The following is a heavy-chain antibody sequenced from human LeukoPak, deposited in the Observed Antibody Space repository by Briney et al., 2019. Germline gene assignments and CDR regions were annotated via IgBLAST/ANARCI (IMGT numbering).Heavy chain of an antibody. Sequence: ASVKVSCKASGGTFSSYAISWVRQAPGQGLEWMGGIIPIFGTANYAQKFQGRVTITADESTSTAYMELSSLRSEDTAMYYCARSMRASGSYIGGYWGQGTLVIVSS. CDR1: GGTFSSYA. D-gene: IGHD1-26*01. CDR2: IIPIFGTA. CDR3: ARSMRASGSYIGGY. V-gene: IGHV1-69*01. J-gene: IGHJ4*02.